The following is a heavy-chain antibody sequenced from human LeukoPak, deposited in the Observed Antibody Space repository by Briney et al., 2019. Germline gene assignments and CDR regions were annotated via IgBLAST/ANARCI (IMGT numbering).Heavy chain of an antibody. Sequence: PGGSLRLSCAASGFTFSSYAMSWVRQAPGKGLEWVSAISGSGGSTYYADSVKGRFTISRDNSKNTLYLQMNSLRAEDTAVYYCAIFPPSGRASYYYYMDVWGKGTTVTVSS. CDR1: GFTFSSYA. CDR3: AIFPPSGRASYYYYMDV. D-gene: IGHD3-3*01. V-gene: IGHV3-23*01. CDR2: ISGSGGST. J-gene: IGHJ6*03.